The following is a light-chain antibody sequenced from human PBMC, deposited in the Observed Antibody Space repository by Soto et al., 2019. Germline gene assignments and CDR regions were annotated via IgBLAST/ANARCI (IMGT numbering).Light chain of an antibody. V-gene: IGLV4-69*01. J-gene: IGLJ2*01. Sequence: QLVLTQSPSGSASLGASVKLTCTLSSGHSSYAIAWHQQRPEKGPRYLMKLNSDGSHSKGDGIPDRFSGSSSGAERYLTISSLQSEDEADYYCQTWGTGIQVFGGGTQLTVL. CDR3: QTWGTGIQV. CDR1: SGHSSYA. CDR2: LNSDGSH.